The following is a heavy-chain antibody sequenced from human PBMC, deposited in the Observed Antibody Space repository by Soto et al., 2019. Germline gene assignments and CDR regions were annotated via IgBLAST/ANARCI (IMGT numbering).Heavy chain of an antibody. J-gene: IGHJ4*01. D-gene: IGHD3-16*01. CDR3: ERVDGGAYDY. V-gene: IGHV4-59*01. Sequence: PSETLSLTCTVSGGSISSYYWSWIRQPPGKGLEWIGYICSSGTTNYNPSLKSRVTISVDTSKNQFSLNLSSVTAADTAVYYCERVDGGAYDYWGQGTPVTVSS. CDR1: GGSISSYY. CDR2: ICSSGTT.